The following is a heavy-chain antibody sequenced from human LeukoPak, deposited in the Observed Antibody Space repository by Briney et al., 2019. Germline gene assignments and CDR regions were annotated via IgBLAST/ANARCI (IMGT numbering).Heavy chain of an antibody. D-gene: IGHD3-10*01. Sequence: SETLSLTCTVSGGSIISYYWSWIRQPPGKGLEWIVYMYYSGSTNYNPSLKSRVTISADTSKNQFSLKLSSVTAVDTAVYYCARGAMVRGIQYYMDVWGKGTTVTISS. J-gene: IGHJ6*03. V-gene: IGHV4-59*01. CDR3: ARGAMVRGIQYYMDV. CDR2: MYYSGST. CDR1: GGSIISYY.